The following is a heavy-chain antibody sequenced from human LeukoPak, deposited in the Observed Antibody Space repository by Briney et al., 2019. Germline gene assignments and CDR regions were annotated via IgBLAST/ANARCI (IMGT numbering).Heavy chain of an antibody. CDR2: ISGSGTST. CDR3: AKSFGPVIAAAGSGAD. D-gene: IGHD6-13*01. V-gene: IGHV3-23*01. J-gene: IGHJ4*02. CDR1: GFTFSSYA. Sequence: GRSLRLSCAASGFTFSSYAMHWVRQAPGKGLEWVSIISGSGTSTDYADSVKGRFTISRDNSKNTLYLQMNSLRAEDTAVYYCAKSFGPVIAAAGSGADWGQGTLVTVSS.